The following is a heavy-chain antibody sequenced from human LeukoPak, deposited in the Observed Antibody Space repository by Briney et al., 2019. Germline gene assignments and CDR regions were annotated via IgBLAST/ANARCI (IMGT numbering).Heavy chain of an antibody. Sequence: SVKVSCKASGGTFSSYAISWVRQAPGQGLEWMGGVIPIFGTANYAQKFQGRVTITTDESTSTAYMELSSLRSEDTAVYYCARGGLMTTVTTELDYWGQGTLVTVSS. CDR2: VIPIFGTA. D-gene: IGHD4-17*01. V-gene: IGHV1-69*05. CDR3: ARGGLMTTVTTELDY. J-gene: IGHJ4*02. CDR1: GGTFSSYA.